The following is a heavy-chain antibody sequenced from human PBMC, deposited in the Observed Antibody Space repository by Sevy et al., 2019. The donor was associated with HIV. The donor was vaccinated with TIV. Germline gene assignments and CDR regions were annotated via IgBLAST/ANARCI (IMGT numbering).Heavy chain of an antibody. CDR2: ISSSGSTR. D-gene: IGHD3-22*01. Sequence: GGSLRLSCAASGFTFSSYEMNWVRQAPGKGLEWVSYISSSGSTRYYADSVKGRFTISRDNAKNSLYLQMNSLRAEDTACHYCASPYYDSSRYSWHYYYGMDVWGQGTTVSVSS. V-gene: IGHV3-48*03. CDR3: ASPYYDSSRYSWHYYYGMDV. CDR1: GFTFSSYE. J-gene: IGHJ6*02.